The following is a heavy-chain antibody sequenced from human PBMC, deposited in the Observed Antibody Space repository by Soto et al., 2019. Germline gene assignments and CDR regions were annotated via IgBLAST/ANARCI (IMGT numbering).Heavy chain of an antibody. Sequence: QLQLQESGQGLLKPSGTLSLTCTAPGGSISSYYWGWFRQPPGKGLGWIGYIHYSGSTKSNPSLKSRVTISVDTSRNQVSLKLSSVTAADSAVYFCARARYQLLHPYYYGMDVWGQGTTVTVSS. D-gene: IGHD2-2*01. V-gene: IGHV4-59*13. J-gene: IGHJ6*02. CDR1: GGSISSYY. CDR2: IHYSGST. CDR3: ARARYQLLHPYYYGMDV.